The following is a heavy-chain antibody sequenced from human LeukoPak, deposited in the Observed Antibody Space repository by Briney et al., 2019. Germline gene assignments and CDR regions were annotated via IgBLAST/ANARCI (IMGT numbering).Heavy chain of an antibody. CDR2: ISSSGSTI. V-gene: IGHV3-48*03. J-gene: IGHJ4*02. CDR1: GFTFSSYE. Sequence: PGGSLRLSCAASGFTFSSYEMNWVRQAPGKGLEWVSYISSSGSTIYYADSVKGRFTISRDNSKNTLYLQMNSLRAEDTAVYYCARDQDIVVVPATLDYWGQGTLVTVSS. D-gene: IGHD2-2*01. CDR3: ARDQDIVVVPATLDY.